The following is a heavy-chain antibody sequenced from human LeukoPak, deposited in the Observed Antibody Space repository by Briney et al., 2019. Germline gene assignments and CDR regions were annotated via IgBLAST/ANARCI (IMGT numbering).Heavy chain of an antibody. J-gene: IGHJ4*02. CDR1: GGAISSYY. CDR2: MYYSGST. Sequence: SETLSLTCTVSGGAISSYYWSWIRQPPGKGLEWIGDMYYSGSTNYNPSLKSRVTISVDTPTTQFSLKLSSVTAADTAVYYCAWGGSYPSYWGQGTLVTVSS. V-gene: IGHV4-59*01. CDR3: AWGGSYPSY. D-gene: IGHD3-16*02.